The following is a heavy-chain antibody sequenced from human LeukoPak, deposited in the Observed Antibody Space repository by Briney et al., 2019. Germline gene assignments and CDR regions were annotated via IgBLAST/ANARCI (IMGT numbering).Heavy chain of an antibody. CDR2: IYPGDSDT. D-gene: IGHD2-15*01. Sequence: GESLKISCKGSGYSFTNYWIGWVRQMPGKGLEWMGIIYPGDSDTRYSPSFQGQVTISADKSISTAYLQWSILRSEDAAVYYCAREGGGYCSGGSRYQLWGQGTMVTVSS. V-gene: IGHV5-51*01. CDR1: GYSFTNYW. CDR3: AREGGGYCSGGSRYQL. J-gene: IGHJ3*01.